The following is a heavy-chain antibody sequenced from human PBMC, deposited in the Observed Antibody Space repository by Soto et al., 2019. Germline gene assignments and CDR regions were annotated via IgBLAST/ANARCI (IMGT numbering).Heavy chain of an antibody. V-gene: IGHV6-1*01. CDR1: GDSPSSNTAA. CDR3: ARGGQQLLQGWFDP. J-gene: IGHJ5*02. CDR2: KYYRSKWYN. D-gene: IGHD6-13*01. Sequence: SEIPSLTSSISGDSPSSNTAAWNWIRQSPSRGIEWLGRKYYRSKWYNDYAVSVKSRITINPDTSKNQFSLQLNSVTPEDTAVYDGARGGQQLLQGWFDPWGQGTLVTV.